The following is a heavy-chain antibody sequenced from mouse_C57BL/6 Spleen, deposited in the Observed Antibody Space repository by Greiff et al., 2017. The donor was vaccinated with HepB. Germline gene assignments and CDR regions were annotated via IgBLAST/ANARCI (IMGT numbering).Heavy chain of an antibody. V-gene: IGHV1-80*01. J-gene: IGHJ1*03. D-gene: IGHD2-4*01. CDR2: IYPGDGDT. CDR1: GYAFSSYW. CDR3: ARDYDCDGDWYFDV. Sequence: QVQLQQSGAELVKPGASVKISCKASGYAFSSYWMNWVKQRPGKGLEWIGQIYPGDGDTNYNGKFKGKATLTADKSSSTAYMQLSSLTSEDSAVYFCARDYDCDGDWYFDVWGTGATVTVSS.